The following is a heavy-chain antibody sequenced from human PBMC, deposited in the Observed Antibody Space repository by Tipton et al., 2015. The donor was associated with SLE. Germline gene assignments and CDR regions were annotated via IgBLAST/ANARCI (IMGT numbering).Heavy chain of an antibody. Sequence: HVQLVQSGAEVKKPGSSVKVSCKASGGTFSSYTISWVRQAPGQGLEWMGRIIPILGIANYAQKFQGRVTITADKSTSTAYMELSSLRSEDTAVYYCARSYDFWSGYYNPSYFDYWGQGTLVTVSS. CDR1: GGTFSSYT. D-gene: IGHD3-3*01. CDR2: IIPILGIA. V-gene: IGHV1-69*09. CDR3: ARSYDFWSGYYNPSYFDY. J-gene: IGHJ4*02.